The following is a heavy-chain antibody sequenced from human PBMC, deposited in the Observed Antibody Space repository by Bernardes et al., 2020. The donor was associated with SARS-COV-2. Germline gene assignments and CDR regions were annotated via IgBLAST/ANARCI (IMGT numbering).Heavy chain of an antibody. Sequence: GGSLRLSCAASGFTFSDYYMSWIRQAPGTGLELVSYISSSGSTIYYADSVKGRFTISRDNAKNSLYLQMNSLRAEDTAVYYCARDEGIRGEDYYGMDVWGQGTTVTVSS. J-gene: IGHJ6*02. CDR2: ISSSGSTI. V-gene: IGHV3-11*01. CDR1: GFTFSDYY. D-gene: IGHD2-15*01. CDR3: ARDEGIRGEDYYGMDV.